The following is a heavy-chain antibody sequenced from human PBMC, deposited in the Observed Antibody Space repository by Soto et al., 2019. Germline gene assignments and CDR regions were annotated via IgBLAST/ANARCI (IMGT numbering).Heavy chain of an antibody. D-gene: IGHD3-10*01. J-gene: IGHJ4*02. CDR3: ARDGSGSYPLDY. Sequence: NPSETLSLTCAVSGGSISSSNWWSWVRQPPGKGLEWIGEIYHSGSTNYNPSLKSRVTISVDKSKNQFSLKLSSVTAADTAVYYCARDGSGSYPLDYWGQGTLVTVSS. V-gene: IGHV4-4*02. CDR2: IYHSGST. CDR1: GGSISSSNW.